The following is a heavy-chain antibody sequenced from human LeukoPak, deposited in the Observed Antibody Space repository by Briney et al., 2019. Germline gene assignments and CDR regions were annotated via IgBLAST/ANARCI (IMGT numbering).Heavy chain of an antibody. CDR2: IYYSGST. V-gene: IGHV4-59*01. CDR1: GGSISSYY. D-gene: IGHD5-18*01. Sequence: SETLSLTCTVSGGSISSYYWSWIRQPPGKGLEWIGYIYYSGSTNYNPPLKSRVTISVDTSKNQFSLKLSSVTAADTAVYYCARICGYSYGYSIDYWGQGTLVTVSS. J-gene: IGHJ4*02. CDR3: ARICGYSYGYSIDY.